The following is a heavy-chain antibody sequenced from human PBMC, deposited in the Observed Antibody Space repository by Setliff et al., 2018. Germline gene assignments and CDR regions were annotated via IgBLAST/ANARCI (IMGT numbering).Heavy chain of an antibody. CDR1: GGSISSGSYY. J-gene: IGHJ4*02. D-gene: IGHD2-2*01. V-gene: IGHV4-61*02. CDR2: IYVGGSA. CDR3: RLAHCNDTSCEEALDY. Sequence: SETLSLTCTVSGGSISSGSYYWTWIRQPAGKGLEWIGRIYVGGSANYNPSLKSRVTISVDTSKNQFSLKLKSVTAADTAVYYFRLAHCNDTSCEEALDYWSQGTLVTVSS.